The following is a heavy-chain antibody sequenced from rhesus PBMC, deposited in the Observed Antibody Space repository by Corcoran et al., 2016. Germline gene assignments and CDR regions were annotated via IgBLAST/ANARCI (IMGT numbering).Heavy chain of an antibody. V-gene: IGHV4-169*01. J-gene: IGHJ5-1*01. Sequence: QLQLQESGPGLVKPSETLSVTCAVSGGSISSSYWSWIRQAPGKGLEWIGFIYGSGMNNHHNPPLNGRVPLSGDTSKTQLSLELSSVTAADTAVYYCARGSRLGVWGPGVLVTVSS. CDR1: GGSISSSY. D-gene: IGHD3-3*01. CDR3: ARGSRLGV. CDR2: IYGSGMNN.